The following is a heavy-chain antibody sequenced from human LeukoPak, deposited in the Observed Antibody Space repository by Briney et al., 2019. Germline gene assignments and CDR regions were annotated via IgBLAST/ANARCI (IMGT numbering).Heavy chain of an antibody. D-gene: IGHD2-21*02. CDR2: ISSSSSYI. Sequence: GGSLRLSCAASGFTVSSNSMNWVRQAPGKGLEWVSSISSSSSYIYYADSVKGRFTISRDNAKNSLYLQMNSLRAEDTAVYYCARDPPFGVVTAIRDYWGQGTLVTVSS. V-gene: IGHV3-21*01. CDR1: GFTVSSNS. J-gene: IGHJ4*02. CDR3: ARDPPFGVVTAIRDY.